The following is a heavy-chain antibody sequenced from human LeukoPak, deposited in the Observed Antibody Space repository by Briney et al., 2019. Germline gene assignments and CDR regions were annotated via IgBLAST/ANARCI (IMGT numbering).Heavy chain of an antibody. V-gene: IGHV4-61*02. CDR2: IYTSGIT. CDR1: GGSINSGDYY. CDR3: ARGGGGDYSHTYYFDY. D-gene: IGHD4-17*01. J-gene: IGHJ4*02. Sequence: SETLSLTCTVSGGSINSGDYYWSWIRQPAGKPLEWIGRIYTSGITIYKSSLESRVTISIDTSKNQFSLKLSSVTAADTAVYYCARGGGGDYSHTYYFDYWGQGTLVTVSS.